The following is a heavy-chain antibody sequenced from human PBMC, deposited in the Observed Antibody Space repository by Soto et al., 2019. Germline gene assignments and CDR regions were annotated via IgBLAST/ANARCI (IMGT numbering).Heavy chain of an antibody. J-gene: IGHJ4*02. CDR2: ISYDGSNK. D-gene: IGHD2-2*01. CDR3: AKAANIVVVPAAMAAFDY. CDR1: GFTFSSYG. Sequence: GGSLRLSCAASGFTFSSYGMHWVRQAPGKGLEWVAVISYDGSNKYYADYVKGRFTISRDNSKNTLYLKMNSLRAEETAAFYCAKAANIVVVPAAMAAFDYWGQGTLFTVSS. V-gene: IGHV3-30*18.